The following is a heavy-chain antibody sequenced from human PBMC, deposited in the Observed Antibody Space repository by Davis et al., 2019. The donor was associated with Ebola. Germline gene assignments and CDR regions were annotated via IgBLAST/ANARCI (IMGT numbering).Heavy chain of an antibody. D-gene: IGHD3-10*01. Sequence: SETLSLTCIVSGGSISNYYWSWIRQPPGKGLEWIGYIYYSGSTNYNPSLKSRVTISVDTSKNQFSLKLSSVTAADTAVYYCARSPGGGPDNWFDPWGQGTLVTVSS. V-gene: IGHV4-59*01. J-gene: IGHJ5*02. CDR1: GGSISNYY. CDR3: ARSPGGGPDNWFDP. CDR2: IYYSGST.